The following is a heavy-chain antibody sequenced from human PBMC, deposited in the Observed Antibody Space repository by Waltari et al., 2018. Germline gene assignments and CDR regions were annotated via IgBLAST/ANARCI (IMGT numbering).Heavy chain of an antibody. Sequence: QVQLVESGGGVVQPGGSLRLSCAASGFTFSRYGMHGGRQAPGKGLDWVAFIRYDGSNKYYADSVKGRFTISRDNSKNTLYLQMNSLRAEDTAVYYCAKGQGWSESRGIDYWGQGTLVTVSS. J-gene: IGHJ4*02. V-gene: IGHV3-30*02. D-gene: IGHD2-15*01. CDR2: IRYDGSNK. CDR1: GFTFSRYG. CDR3: AKGQGWSESRGIDY.